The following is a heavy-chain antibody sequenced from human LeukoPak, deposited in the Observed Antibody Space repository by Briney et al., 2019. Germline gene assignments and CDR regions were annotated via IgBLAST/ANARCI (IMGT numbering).Heavy chain of an antibody. CDR3: ARGTGIVGATLDY. Sequence: TSETLSLTCAVSGYSISSGYYWGWIRQPPGKGLEWIGYIYYSGSTNYNPSLKSRVTISVDTSKNQFSLKLSSVTAADTAVYYCARGTGIVGATLDYWGQGTLVTVSS. CDR2: IYYSGST. D-gene: IGHD1-26*01. V-gene: IGHV4-61*01. CDR1: GYSISSGYY. J-gene: IGHJ4*02.